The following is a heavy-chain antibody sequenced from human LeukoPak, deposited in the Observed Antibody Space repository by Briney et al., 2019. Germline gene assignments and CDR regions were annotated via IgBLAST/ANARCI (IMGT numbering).Heavy chain of an antibody. Sequence: PSETLSLTCAVYGGSFSGYYWSWIRQPPGKGLEWIGEINHSGSTNYNPSLKSRVTISVDTSKNQFSLKLSSVTAADTAVYYCALGPAGDLDYWGQGTLVTVSS. J-gene: IGHJ4*02. CDR3: ALGPAGDLDY. CDR1: GGSFSGYY. D-gene: IGHD7-27*01. V-gene: IGHV4-34*01. CDR2: INHSGST.